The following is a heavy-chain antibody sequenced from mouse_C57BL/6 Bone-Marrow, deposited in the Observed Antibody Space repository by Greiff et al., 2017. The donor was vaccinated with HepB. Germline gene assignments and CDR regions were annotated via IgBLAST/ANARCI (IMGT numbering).Heavy chain of an antibody. D-gene: IGHD1-1*01. Sequence: VKLQESGAELARPGASVKLSCKASGYTFTSYGISWVKQRTGQGLEWIGEIYPRSGNTYYNEKFKGKATLTADKSSSTAYMELRSLTSEDSAVYFCARGGLLYAMDYWGQGTSVTVSS. CDR2: IYPRSGNT. V-gene: IGHV1-81*01. J-gene: IGHJ4*01. CDR1: GYTFTSYG. CDR3: ARGGLLYAMDY.